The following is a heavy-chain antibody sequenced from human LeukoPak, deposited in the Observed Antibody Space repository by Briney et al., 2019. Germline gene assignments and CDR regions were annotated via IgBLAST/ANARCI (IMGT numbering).Heavy chain of an antibody. CDR1: GFTFDDYA. D-gene: IGHD5-18*01. CDR2: IYSGGST. J-gene: IGHJ4*02. CDR3: ASYPAAMVTDY. V-gene: IGHV3-53*01. Sequence: GGSLRLPCAASGFTFDDYAMHWVRQAPGKGLEWVSVIYSGGSTYYADSVKGRFTISRDNSKNTLYLQMNSLRAEDTAVYYCASYPAAMVTDYWGQGTLVTVSS.